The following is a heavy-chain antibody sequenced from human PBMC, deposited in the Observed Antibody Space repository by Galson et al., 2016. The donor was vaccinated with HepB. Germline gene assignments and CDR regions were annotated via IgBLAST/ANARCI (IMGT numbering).Heavy chain of an antibody. CDR1: GFTFSDYY. CDR3: GRDLPDDSVEYFDVFDL. CDR2: ISTSGNSM. J-gene: IGHJ3*01. D-gene: IGHD4-17*01. V-gene: IGHV3-11*01. Sequence: SLRLSCAASGFTFSDYYMNWIRQAPGKGLEWISFISTSGNSMLYADSVGGRFTISRDNAAKSLYLQMSNLRAEDTAVYYCGRDLPDDSVEYFDVFDLWGQGTMVTVSS.